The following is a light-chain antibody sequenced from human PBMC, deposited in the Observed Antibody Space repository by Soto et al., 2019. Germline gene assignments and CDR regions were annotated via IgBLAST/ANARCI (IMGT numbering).Light chain of an antibody. CDR2: DVS. CDR1: SSDVGGYNY. Sequence: QSALTQPASVSGSPGQSITISCTGTSSDVGGYNYVSWYQQHPGKAPKLMIYDVSLRPSGISNRFSGSKSGNTASLTISGLQAEDEADYYCSSYTSTSTLVFGTGTRSPS. CDR3: SSYTSTSTLV. J-gene: IGLJ1*01. V-gene: IGLV2-14*01.